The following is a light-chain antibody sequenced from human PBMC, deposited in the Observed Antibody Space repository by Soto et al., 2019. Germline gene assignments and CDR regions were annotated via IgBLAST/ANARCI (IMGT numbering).Light chain of an antibody. J-gene: IGLJ1*01. Sequence: QSVLTQPPSASGSLGQSVTISCTGTRSDVGGYNYVSWYQQHPGKAPKLLIYEVSKRPSGVPDRSSGSKSGNTASLTVSGLQAEDEADYHCSSTYARSNVFVFGTGTKATVL. CDR2: EVS. CDR1: RSDVGGYNY. CDR3: SSTYARSNVFV. V-gene: IGLV2-8*01.